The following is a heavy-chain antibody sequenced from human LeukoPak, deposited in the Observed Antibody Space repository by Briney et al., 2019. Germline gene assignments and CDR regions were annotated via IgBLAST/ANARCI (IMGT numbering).Heavy chain of an antibody. CDR2: IYYSGST. CDR1: GGSISSHY. Sequence: SETLSLTCTVSGGSISSHYWSWIRQPPGKGLEWMGYIYYSGSTNYNPSLKSRVTISVDTSKNQFSLRLSSVTAADTAVYYCARQDDYGSGSYYYFDYWGQGTLVTVSS. J-gene: IGHJ4*02. V-gene: IGHV4-59*11. CDR3: ARQDDYGSGSYYYFDY. D-gene: IGHD3-10*01.